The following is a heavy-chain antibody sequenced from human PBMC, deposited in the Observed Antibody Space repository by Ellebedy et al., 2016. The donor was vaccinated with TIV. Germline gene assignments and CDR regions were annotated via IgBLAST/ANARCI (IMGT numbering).Heavy chain of an antibody. D-gene: IGHD3-10*01. Sequence: GESLKISCAASGFTVSSNYMSWVRQAPGKGLEWVSVIYSGGSTYYADSVKGRFTISRDNAKNSLYLQMNSLRAEDTAFYYCAKDIGGHVGYWGQGILVTVSS. J-gene: IGHJ4*02. CDR3: AKDIGGHVGY. V-gene: IGHV3-53*05. CDR1: GFTVSSNY. CDR2: IYSGGST.